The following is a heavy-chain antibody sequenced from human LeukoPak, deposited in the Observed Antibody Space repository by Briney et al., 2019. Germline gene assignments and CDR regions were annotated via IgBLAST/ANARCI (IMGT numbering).Heavy chain of an antibody. CDR3: ARATILPDY. V-gene: IGHV3-21*01. J-gene: IGHJ4*02. Sequence: GGSLRLSCVASGFTFSSYNMIWVRQAPGKGLEWVSGLSGSGRATYYAHSVKGRFTISRDNAKNSLYLQMNSLRVEDTAVYYCARATILPDYWGQGTLVTVSS. CDR1: GFTFSSYN. CDR2: LSGSGRAT. D-gene: IGHD2-21*01.